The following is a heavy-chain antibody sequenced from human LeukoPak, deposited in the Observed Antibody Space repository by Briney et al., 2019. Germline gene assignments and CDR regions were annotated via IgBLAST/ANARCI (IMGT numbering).Heavy chain of an antibody. CDR1: GFTFSSYA. D-gene: IGHD3-10*01. Sequence: GGSLRLSRAASGFTFSSYAISWVRQAPGKGLEWVSAISGSGGSTYYADSVKGRFTISRDNSKNTLYLQMNSLRAEDTAVYYCAKEGGEGYYFDYWGQGTLVTVSS. CDR2: ISGSGGST. V-gene: IGHV3-23*01. CDR3: AKEGGEGYYFDY. J-gene: IGHJ4*02.